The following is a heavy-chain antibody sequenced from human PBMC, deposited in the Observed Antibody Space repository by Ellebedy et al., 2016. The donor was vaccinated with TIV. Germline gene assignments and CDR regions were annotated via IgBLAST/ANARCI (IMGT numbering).Heavy chain of an antibody. J-gene: IGHJ4*02. V-gene: IGHV4-59*01. CDR3: ARWTGSYPGFDY. D-gene: IGHD1-26*01. CDR1: GDSISRYY. Sequence: SETLSLTXTVSGDSISRYYWSWIRQPPGKGLEWLGYIYFTGTTNHNPSLESRVTISVDTSNNQFSLKLNSVTAADTAVYYCARWTGSYPGFDYWGQGTLVTVSS. CDR2: IYFTGTT.